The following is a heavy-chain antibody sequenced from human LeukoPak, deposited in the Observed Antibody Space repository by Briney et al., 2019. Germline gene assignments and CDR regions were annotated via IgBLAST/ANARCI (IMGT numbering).Heavy chain of an antibody. CDR3: TRVIVAVPGHFDYFDF. CDR1: GFTFSNYY. CDR2: INEDGSNK. V-gene: IGHV3-7*01. J-gene: IGHJ4*02. D-gene: IGHD6-19*01. Sequence: PGGSLRLSCAASGFTFSNYYMRWIRQAPGKGLEWVANINEDGSNKWHLGSVKGRFTVSRDNARNSLYLQMNSLRAEDTAVYYCTRVIVAVPGHFDYFDFWGQGALVTVSS.